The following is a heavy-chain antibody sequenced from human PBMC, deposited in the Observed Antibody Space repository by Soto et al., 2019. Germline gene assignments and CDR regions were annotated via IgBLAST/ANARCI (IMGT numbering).Heavy chain of an antibody. V-gene: IGHV3-7*01. Sequence: TGGSLRLSCAASGFTFSNYWMSWVRQAPGKGLEWVANIKQDGSEKYYVDSVKGRFTISRDNAKNSLYLQMHSLRAEDTAVYYCARIELRFLEWDHDAFDTWGQGTMVTVSS. D-gene: IGHD3-3*01. CDR1: GFTFSNYW. CDR2: IKQDGSEK. J-gene: IGHJ3*02. CDR3: ARIELRFLEWDHDAFDT.